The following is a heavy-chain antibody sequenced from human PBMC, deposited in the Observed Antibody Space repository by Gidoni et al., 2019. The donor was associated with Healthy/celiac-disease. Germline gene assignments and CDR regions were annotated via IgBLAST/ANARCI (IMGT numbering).Heavy chain of an antibody. J-gene: IGHJ1*01. D-gene: IGHD2-21*01. CDR2: IKSKTDGGTT. CDR1: GFTFSNAW. V-gene: IGHV3-15*07. CDR3: TTVWWLFSFGEPVNEYFQH. Sequence: EVQLVESGGGLVKPGGSLRLSCAASGFTFSNAWMNWVRPAPGKGLEWVGRIKSKTDGGTTDYAAPVKGRFTISRDDSKNTLYLQMNSLKTEDTAVYYCTTVWWLFSFGEPVNEYFQHWGQGTLVTVSS.